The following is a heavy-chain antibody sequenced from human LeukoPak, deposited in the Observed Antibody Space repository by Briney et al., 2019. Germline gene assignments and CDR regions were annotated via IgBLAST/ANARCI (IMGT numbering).Heavy chain of an antibody. J-gene: IGHJ4*02. D-gene: IGHD1-26*01. CDR2: ISSNGGST. Sequence: GGSLRLSCAASGFTFSSYAMHWVRQAPGKGLEYVSAISSNGGSTYYANSVKGRFTISRDNSKNTLYLQMGSLRAEDMAVYYCARGGIVGATDYWGQGTLVTVSS. CDR1: GFTFSSYA. CDR3: ARGGIVGATDY. V-gene: IGHV3-64*01.